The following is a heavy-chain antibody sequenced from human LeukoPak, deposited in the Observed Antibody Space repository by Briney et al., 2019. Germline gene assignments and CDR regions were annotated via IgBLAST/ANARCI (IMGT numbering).Heavy chain of an antibody. CDR1: GFTFSSYA. CDR3: AKGAQPYSTGYNDAFDI. V-gene: IGHV3-23*01. CDR2: ISGSGGST. J-gene: IGHJ3*02. Sequence: GGSLRLSCAASGFTFSSYAMSWVRQAPGKGLEWVSVISGSGGSTYYADSVKGRFAISRANSKNTLYLQMNSLRAEDTAVYYCAKGAQPYSTGYNDAFDIWGQGTMVTVSS. D-gene: IGHD5-24*01.